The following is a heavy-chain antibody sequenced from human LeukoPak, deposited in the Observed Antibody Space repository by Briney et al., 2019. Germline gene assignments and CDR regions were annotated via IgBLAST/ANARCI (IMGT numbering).Heavy chain of an antibody. CDR3: ARVVIVPRGVGGWLDP. D-gene: IGHD3-10*01. Sequence: GESLKISCKGSGYSFTSYWIGWVRQMPGKGLEWMGIIYPGDSDTRYSPSFQGQVTISADKSISTAYLQWSSLKASDTAMYYCARVVIVPRGVGGWLDPWGQGTLVTVSS. V-gene: IGHV5-51*01. CDR1: GYSFTSYW. J-gene: IGHJ5*02. CDR2: IYPGDSDT.